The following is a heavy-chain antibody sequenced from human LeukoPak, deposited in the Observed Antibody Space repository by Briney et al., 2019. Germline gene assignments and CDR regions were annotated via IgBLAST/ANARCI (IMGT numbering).Heavy chain of an antibody. CDR3: ASLATIGSDSFDT. V-gene: IGHV1-46*01. CDR2: INPSGGTT. CDR1: GYSFTTFY. J-gene: IGHJ3*02. D-gene: IGHD2-2*03. Sequence: ASVKVSCKASGYSFTTFYMHWVRQAPGQGLEWIGIINPSGGTTSQAQKFQGRVTMTRDTSTSTVYMELSGLRSEDTAVYYCASLATIGSDSFDTWGQGTMVTVSS.